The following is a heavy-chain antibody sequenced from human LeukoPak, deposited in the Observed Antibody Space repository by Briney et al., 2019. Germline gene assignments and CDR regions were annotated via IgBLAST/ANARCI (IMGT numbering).Heavy chain of an antibody. Sequence: GGSPRLSCAASGFTFSSYAMSWVRQAPGKGLEWVSAISGSGGSTYYADSVKGRFTISRDNSKNTLYLQMNSLRAEDTAVYYCAKDQGLRYFNGMDVWGQGTTVTVSS. J-gene: IGHJ6*02. CDR1: GFTFSSYA. CDR3: AKDQGLRYFNGMDV. V-gene: IGHV3-23*01. D-gene: IGHD3-9*01. CDR2: ISGSGGST.